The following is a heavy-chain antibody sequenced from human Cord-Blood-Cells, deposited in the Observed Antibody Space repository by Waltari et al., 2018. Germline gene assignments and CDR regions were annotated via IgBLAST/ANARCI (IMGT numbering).Heavy chain of an antibody. CDR1: GFTFSSSS. CDR3: ASVRIAAAGDY. D-gene: IGHD6-13*01. J-gene: IGHJ4*02. Sequence: EVQLVESGGGLVKPGGSLRLSCAASGFTFSSSSMNWVRQAPGKGLEWVSSISSSSSYIYYADSVKGRFTISRDNAKNSLYLQMNSLRAEDTAVYYCASVRIAAAGDYWGQGTLVTVSS. V-gene: IGHV3-21*01. CDR2: ISSSSSYI.